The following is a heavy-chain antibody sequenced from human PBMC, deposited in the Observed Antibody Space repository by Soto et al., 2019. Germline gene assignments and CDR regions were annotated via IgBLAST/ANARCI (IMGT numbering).Heavy chain of an antibody. CDR1: GGSISSGGYY. CDR3: ARVYSGSYYDS. J-gene: IGHJ4*02. Sequence: SETLSLTCTVSGGSISSGGYYWSWVRQPPGKGLEWIGEIFHSGSTNYNPSLKTRVTISVDKSKNQFSLKLSSVTAADTAVYYCARVYSGSYYDSWGQGTLVTVSS. V-gene: IGHV4-39*07. CDR2: IFHSGST. D-gene: IGHD1-26*01.